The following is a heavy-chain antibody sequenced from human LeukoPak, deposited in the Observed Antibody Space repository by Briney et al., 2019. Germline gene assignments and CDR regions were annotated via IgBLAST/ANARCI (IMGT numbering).Heavy chain of an antibody. J-gene: IGHJ5*02. V-gene: IGHV1-69*06. D-gene: IGHD1-1*01. CDR3: ARSPTGRSWFDP. CDR1: GGTFSSYA. CDR2: IIPIFGTP. Sequence: GASVKVYCKSSGGTFSSYAISSVRQAHGPGLEWMGRIIPIFGTPNYAQKFQGRVTITADKSTTTAYMELSSLRSEDTAVYYCARSPTGRSWFDPWGQGTLVTVSS.